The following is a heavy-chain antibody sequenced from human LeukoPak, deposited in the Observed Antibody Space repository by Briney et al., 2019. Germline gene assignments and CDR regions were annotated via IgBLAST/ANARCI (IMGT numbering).Heavy chain of an antibody. J-gene: IGHJ4*02. Sequence: WGSLRLSCAASGFTFSSYGMHWVRQAPGKGLEWVAVISYDGSNKYYADSVKGRFTISRDNSKNTLFLQMNSLRAEDTAVYYCAKDHFGDGSSGYWGQGTLVTVSS. CDR1: GFTFSSYG. D-gene: IGHD6-6*01. CDR2: ISYDGSNK. CDR3: AKDHFGDGSSGY. V-gene: IGHV3-30*18.